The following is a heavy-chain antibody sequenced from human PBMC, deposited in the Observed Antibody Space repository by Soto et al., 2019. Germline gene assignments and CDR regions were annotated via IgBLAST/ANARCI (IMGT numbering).Heavy chain of an antibody. V-gene: IGHV1-69*13. Sequence: SVKVSCKASGGTFSSYAISWVRQAPGQGLEWMGGIIPIFGTANYAQKFQGRVTITADESTSTAYMELSSLRSEDTAVYYCARGGYDFGDAFDIWGQGTLVTVSS. CDR2: IIPIFGTA. J-gene: IGHJ3*02. CDR1: GGTFSSYA. D-gene: IGHD5-12*01. CDR3: ARGGYDFGDAFDI.